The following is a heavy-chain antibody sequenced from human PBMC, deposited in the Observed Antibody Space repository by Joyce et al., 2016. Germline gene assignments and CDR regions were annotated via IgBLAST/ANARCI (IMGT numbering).Heavy chain of an antibody. CDR3: ARGVIPAAMRAYLQY. J-gene: IGHJ1*01. CDR2: IIPGLGTA. Sequence: QVQLVQSGAEVKKPGSAVKVSCQASGGIFRNYPITWVRPAPGQGLEWRGAIIPGLGTANYAQKFQGRVTITADEFTRTAYMELSSLTSEDTAVYYCARGVIPAAMRAYLQYWGQGTLVTVSS. V-gene: IGHV1-69*01. CDR1: GGIFRNYP. D-gene: IGHD2-21*01.